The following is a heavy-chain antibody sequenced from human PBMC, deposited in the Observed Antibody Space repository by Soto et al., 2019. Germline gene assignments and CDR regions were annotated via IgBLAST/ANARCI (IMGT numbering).Heavy chain of an antibody. J-gene: IGHJ4*02. CDR1: GFTFSRYA. CDR3: ARSRNGAVPDSINF. Sequence: GGSLGLSCAASGFTFSRYAMHWVRQAPGEGLEWVAVISRDGSSKYYGDSVKGRFTVSRDNSNNTLYLSMTSLRPDDTAVFYCARSRNGAVPDSINFWGQGTLVTVSS. D-gene: IGHD2-8*01. CDR2: ISRDGSSK. V-gene: IGHV3-30-3*01.